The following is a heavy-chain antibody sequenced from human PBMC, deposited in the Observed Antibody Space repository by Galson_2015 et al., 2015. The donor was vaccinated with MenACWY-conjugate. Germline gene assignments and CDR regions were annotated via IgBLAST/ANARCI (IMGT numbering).Heavy chain of an antibody. Sequence: SLRLSCAASGFTFSNYWMHWVRQAPGKGLEWVSRVNSDGTGTTYADSVKGRFTISRDNAKNTLYLQMNSLRAEDTAIYYCTKAAARYSTSSAFNWFDPWGQGALLTVSS. D-gene: IGHD6-6*01. V-gene: IGHV3-74*01. CDR2: VNSDGTGT. CDR3: TKAAARYSTSSAFNWFDP. CDR1: GFTFSNYW. J-gene: IGHJ5*02.